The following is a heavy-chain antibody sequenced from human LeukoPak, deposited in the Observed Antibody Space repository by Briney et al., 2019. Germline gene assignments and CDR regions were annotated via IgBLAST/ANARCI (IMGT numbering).Heavy chain of an antibody. J-gene: IGHJ4*02. CDR3: AKMTDSTPYSSGTFDS. V-gene: IGHV3-23*01. D-gene: IGHD3-10*01. CDR2: ITDTGDKT. CDR1: GFPLRSYA. Sequence: GGSLRLSCSASGFPLRSYAMGWVRQAPGKGLEWVSAITDTGDKTYYADSVKGRFTISRDNSRNTLYLHMSRLRAEDTALVYCAKMTDSTPYSSGTFDSWGQGTLVTVSS.